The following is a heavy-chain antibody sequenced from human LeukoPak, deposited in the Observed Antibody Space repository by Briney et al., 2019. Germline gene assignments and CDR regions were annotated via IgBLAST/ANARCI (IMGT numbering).Heavy chain of an antibody. D-gene: IGHD2-2*01. CDR3: VRSRYCSTTSCEHFDY. CDR1: GYSFTTYW. Sequence: GESLKISCKGSGYSFTTYWIGWVRQMPGKGLEWMGIIYPGDSNTRYSPSFQGQVTISADKSISTAYLQWSSLKASDTAMYYCVRSRYCSTTSCEHFDYWGQGTRVTVSS. J-gene: IGHJ4*02. CDR2: IYPGDSNT. V-gene: IGHV5-51*01.